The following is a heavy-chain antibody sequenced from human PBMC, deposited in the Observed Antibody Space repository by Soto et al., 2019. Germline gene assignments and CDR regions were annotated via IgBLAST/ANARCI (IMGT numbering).Heavy chain of an antibody. D-gene: IGHD6-13*01. CDR3: ARVGEAAAGNTILYYYYGMDV. CDR2: IYYSGST. V-gene: IGHV4-59*01. CDR1: GGSISSYY. J-gene: IGHJ6*02. Sequence: SETLSLTCTVSGGSISSYYWSWIRQPPGKGLEWIGYIYYSGSTNYNPSLKSRVTISVDTSKNQFSLKLSSVTAADTAVYYCARVGEAAAGNTILYYYYGMDVWGQGTMVTVSS.